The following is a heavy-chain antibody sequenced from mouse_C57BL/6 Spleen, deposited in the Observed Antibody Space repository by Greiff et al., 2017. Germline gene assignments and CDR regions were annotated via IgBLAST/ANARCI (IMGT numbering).Heavy chain of an antibody. CDR2: IYPRSGNT. Sequence: QVQLQQSGAELARPGASVKLSCTASGYTFTSYGISWVKQRTGQGLEWIGEIYPRSGNTYYTAKFQGKATLTADKSSSTAYMELSSLTSEDTAVYIWARHCSSLYYAFDYWGQGTSVTVSS. J-gene: IGHJ4*01. CDR1: GYTFTSYG. D-gene: IGHD1-1*01. V-gene: IGHV1-81*01. CDR3: ARHCSSLYYAFDY.